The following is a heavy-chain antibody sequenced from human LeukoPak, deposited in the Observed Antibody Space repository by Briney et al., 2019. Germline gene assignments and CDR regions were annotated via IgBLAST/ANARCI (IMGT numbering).Heavy chain of an antibody. CDR2: IREDGSEK. J-gene: IGHJ4*02. CDR1: GFIFTDYW. D-gene: IGHD3-10*01. Sequence: GGSLGLSCAASGFIFTDYWMYWVRQAPGKGLEWVANIREDGSEKYYVDSVKGQFTISRDNAKNSLFLQMNYLRAEDTAIYYCARDLAGHYYGSGSSFDYWGQGTLVTVSS. V-gene: IGHV3-7*01. CDR3: ARDLAGHYYGSGSSFDY.